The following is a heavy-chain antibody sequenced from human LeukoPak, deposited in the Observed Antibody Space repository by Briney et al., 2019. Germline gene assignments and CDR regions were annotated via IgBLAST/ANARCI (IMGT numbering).Heavy chain of an antibody. CDR2: IYYSGST. J-gene: IGHJ4*02. D-gene: IGHD3-22*01. V-gene: IGHV4-59*01. CDR3: ARGHSSGYYTIRINYFDY. CDR1: GGSTSSYY. Sequence: PSETLSLTCTVSGGSTSSYYWSWIRQPPGKGLEWIGYIYYSGSTNYNPSLKSRVTISVDTSKNQFSLKLSSVTAADTAVYYCARGHSSGYYTIRINYFDYWGQGTLVTVSS.